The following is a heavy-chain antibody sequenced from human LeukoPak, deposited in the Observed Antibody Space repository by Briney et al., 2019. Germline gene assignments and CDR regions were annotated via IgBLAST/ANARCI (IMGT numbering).Heavy chain of an antibody. D-gene: IGHD6-25*01. CDR3: AAAFDY. J-gene: IGHJ4*02. Sequence: SETLSLTCTVSGGSISSSDYYWGWIRQPPGKGLEWIGNMYHSGITYYNPSLESRVTISLDTSKNQFYLKLSSLTAADTAVYYCAAAFDYWGQGTLVTVSS. CDR2: MYHSGIT. V-gene: IGHV4-39*01. CDR1: GGSISSSDYY.